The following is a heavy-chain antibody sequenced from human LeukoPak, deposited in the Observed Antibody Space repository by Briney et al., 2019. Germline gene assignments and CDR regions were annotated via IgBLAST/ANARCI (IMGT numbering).Heavy chain of an antibody. CDR1: GFIFNLYA. D-gene: IGHD3-10*01. CDR2: IRGSGEST. V-gene: IGHV3-23*01. J-gene: IGHJ4*02. Sequence: AGGSLRLLCAASGFIFNLYAMSCVRQAPGKALEWVSTIRGSGESTHYADSVQGRFTISRDNSLYTVYLQMDSLRGDDTAVYYCAKDRISYTTSPGELSHWGQGTLVTVSS. CDR3: AKDRISYTTSPGELSH.